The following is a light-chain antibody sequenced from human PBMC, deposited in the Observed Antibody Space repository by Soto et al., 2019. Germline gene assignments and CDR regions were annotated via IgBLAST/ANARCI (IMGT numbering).Light chain of an antibody. J-gene: IGLJ1*01. CDR2: EGS. V-gene: IGLV2-23*01. CDR3: CSYAGSSTYV. Sequence: QSVLNQPASVSGSPGRSVTISCTGTSSDVGGYNLVSWYQQHPGKAPKLMIYEGSKRPSGVSNRFSGSKSGNTASLTISGLQAEDEADYYCCSYAGSSTYVFGTGTRSPS. CDR1: SSDVGGYNL.